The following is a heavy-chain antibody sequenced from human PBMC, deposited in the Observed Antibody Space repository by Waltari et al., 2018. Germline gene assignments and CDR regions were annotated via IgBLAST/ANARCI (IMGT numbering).Heavy chain of an antibody. CDR1: GYTFTSYG. J-gene: IGHJ5*02. D-gene: IGHD3-10*01. V-gene: IGHV1-18*01. Sequence: QVQLVQSGAEVKKPGASVKVSCKASGYTFTSYGISWVRQAPGQGLEWMGWISAYNGNTNYAQKLQGRVTMTTDTSTSTAYMELRSLRSDDTAVYYCAREAEVLWFGELSKRNWFDPWGQGTLVTVSS. CDR3: AREAEVLWFGELSKRNWFDP. CDR2: ISAYNGNT.